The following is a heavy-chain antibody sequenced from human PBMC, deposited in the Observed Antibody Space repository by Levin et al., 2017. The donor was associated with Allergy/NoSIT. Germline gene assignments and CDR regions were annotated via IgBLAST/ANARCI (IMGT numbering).Heavy chain of an antibody. V-gene: IGHV3-23*01. D-gene: IGHD3-22*01. CDR3: AKDVDSINLYEEPMDP. CDR2: ISADGGTT. J-gene: IGHJ5*02. CDR1: GFTFSGFP. Sequence: PSETLSLTCATSGFTFSGFPMNWVRQAPGKGLEWVSLISADGGTTYYADSVRGRFTISRDNSKYTLYLQMKNLRVDDTAQYYCAKDVDSINLYEEPMDPWGQGTPVTVSS.